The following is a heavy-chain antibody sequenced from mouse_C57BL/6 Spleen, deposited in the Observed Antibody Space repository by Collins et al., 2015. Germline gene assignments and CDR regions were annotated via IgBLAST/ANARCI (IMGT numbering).Heavy chain of an antibody. Sequence: QVQLQQSGPELVKPGASVKISCKASGYTFTDYYINWVKQRPGQGLEWIGWIFPGSGSTYYNEKFKGKATLTVDKSSSTAYMLLSSLTSEDSVVYFCARRDYGSSLWAMDYWGQGTSVTVSS. CDR1: GYTFTDYY. CDR3: ARRDYGSSLWAMDY. CDR2: IFPGSGST. V-gene: IGHV1-75*01. J-gene: IGHJ4*01. D-gene: IGHD1-1*01.